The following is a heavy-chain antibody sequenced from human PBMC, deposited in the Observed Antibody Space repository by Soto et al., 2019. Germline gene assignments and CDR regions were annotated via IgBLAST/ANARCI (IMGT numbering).Heavy chain of an antibody. D-gene: IGHD6-6*01. V-gene: IGHV3-30-3*01. Sequence: QVQLVESGGGVVQPGRSLRLSCAASGFTFSSYAMHWVRQAPGKGLEWVAVISYDGSNKYYADSVKGRFTISRDNSKNTLYLQMNSRRAEDTAVYYCARDGEQLVLYYYYGMDVWGQGTTVTVSS. CDR1: GFTFSSYA. CDR3: ARDGEQLVLYYYYGMDV. CDR2: ISYDGSNK. J-gene: IGHJ6*02.